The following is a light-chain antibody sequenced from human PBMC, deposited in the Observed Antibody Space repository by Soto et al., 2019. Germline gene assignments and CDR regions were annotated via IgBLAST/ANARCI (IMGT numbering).Light chain of an antibody. CDR1: QNIKSY. J-gene: IGKJ1*01. CDR2: AAS. V-gene: IGKV1-39*01. Sequence: DIQMTQSPSSLSASVGDRVTITYRASQNIKSYLNWYQQKPGKAPKLLIYAASTLQGGVPSRFSGSGSGTDFALTVSGLQPEDFAVYYCQQTYSTPWTFGQGAKVEIK. CDR3: QQTYSTPWT.